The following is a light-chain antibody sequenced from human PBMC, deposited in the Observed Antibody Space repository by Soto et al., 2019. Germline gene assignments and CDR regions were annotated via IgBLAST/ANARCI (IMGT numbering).Light chain of an antibody. CDR2: AAS. Sequence: EIEMTRSSSSLSASVGDRATITGRASQGISNYLAWYQQKPGKVPKLLIYAASTLQSVVQSRFSGSGSASEFTLTISSLPPDDSGTYYCKQYYSSWKFGKGTKVDIK. J-gene: IGKJ1*01. V-gene: IGKV1-27*01. CDR3: KQYYSSWK. CDR1: QGISNY.